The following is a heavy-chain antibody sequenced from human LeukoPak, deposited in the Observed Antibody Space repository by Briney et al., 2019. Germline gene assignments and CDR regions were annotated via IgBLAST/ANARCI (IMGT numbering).Heavy chain of an antibody. Sequence: GGSLRLSCAASGFTFNSYGMTWVRQAPGKGLEWVSSISGSGGSTYYADSVRGRFTISRDNSENTVYLQMNSLRAEDTAVYYCAKGMSWFDPWGQGTLVTVSS. CDR1: GFTFNSYG. V-gene: IGHV3-23*01. CDR3: AKGMSWFDP. CDR2: ISGSGGST. J-gene: IGHJ5*02.